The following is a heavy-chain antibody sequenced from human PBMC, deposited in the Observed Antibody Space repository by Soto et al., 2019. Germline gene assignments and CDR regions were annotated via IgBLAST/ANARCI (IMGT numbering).Heavy chain of an antibody. CDR1: GFTFSDYA. Sequence: VQLVESGGGVVQPGRSLRLSCAASGFTFSDYAMHLVRQAPGKGLEWVAVVSHDGRNKHYADSVKGRFTLSRDSSKNTVCPEMTSLRAEDTAVYYCARGGRQWLVTSDFNYWGQGALVTVSS. CDR2: VSHDGRNK. J-gene: IGHJ4*02. D-gene: IGHD6-19*01. CDR3: ARGGRQWLVTSDFNY. V-gene: IGHV3-30*03.